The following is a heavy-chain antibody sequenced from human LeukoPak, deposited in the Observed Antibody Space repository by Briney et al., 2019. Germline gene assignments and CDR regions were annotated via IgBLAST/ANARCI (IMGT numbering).Heavy chain of an antibody. CDR1: GYTFTGYY. D-gene: IGHD6-13*01. Sequence: ASVKVSCKASGYTFTGYYMHWVRQAPGQGLEWMGWINPNSGGTNYAQKFQGRVTVTRDTSISTAYMELSRLRSDDTAVYYCARDPFTGYSSSWSQGTLVTVSS. J-gene: IGHJ4*02. V-gene: IGHV1-2*02. CDR3: ARDPFTGYSSS. CDR2: INPNSGGT.